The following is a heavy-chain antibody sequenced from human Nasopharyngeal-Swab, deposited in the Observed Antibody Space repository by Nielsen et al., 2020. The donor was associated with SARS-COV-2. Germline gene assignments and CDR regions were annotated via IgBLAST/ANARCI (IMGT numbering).Heavy chain of an antibody. CDR2: IFSNDKK. V-gene: IGHV2-26*01. CDR3: ARIVDYYGPGSFPFFDF. J-gene: IGHJ4*02. D-gene: IGHD3-10*01. Sequence: RQAPGKALEWLAHIFSNDKKSYNSSLKTRVTISKDTSKSQVVLTVTNMDPVDTATYYCARIVDYYGPGSFPFFDFWGQGIPVTVSS.